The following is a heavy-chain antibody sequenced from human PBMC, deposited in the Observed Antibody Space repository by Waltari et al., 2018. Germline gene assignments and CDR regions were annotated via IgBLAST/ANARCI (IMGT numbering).Heavy chain of an antibody. CDR2: IYYSGST. V-gene: IGHV4-59*08. J-gene: IGHJ5*02. D-gene: IGHD6-6*01. CDR1: GGSISSYY. Sequence: QVQLQESGPGLVKPSETLSLTCTVSGGSISSYYWSWIRQPPGKGLEWIGYIYYSGSTNYNPSLKSRVTISVDTSKNQFSLKLSSVTAADTAVYYCARQAALGWFDPWGQGTLVTVSS. CDR3: ARQAALGWFDP.